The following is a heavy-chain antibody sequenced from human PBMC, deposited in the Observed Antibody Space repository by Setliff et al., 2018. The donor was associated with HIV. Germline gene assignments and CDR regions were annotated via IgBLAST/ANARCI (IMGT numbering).Heavy chain of an antibody. D-gene: IGHD5-18*01. CDR1: GFTFSSYG. J-gene: IGHJ4*02. Sequence: GGSLRLSCAASGFTFSSYGMHWVRQAPGKGLEWVAVISYDGSNKYYADSVKGRFTISRDNSKNTLYLQMNSLRAEDTAVYYCAKARIQLWLRLDYWGQGTLVTAPQ. CDR2: ISYDGSNK. CDR3: AKARIQLWLRLDY. V-gene: IGHV3-30*18.